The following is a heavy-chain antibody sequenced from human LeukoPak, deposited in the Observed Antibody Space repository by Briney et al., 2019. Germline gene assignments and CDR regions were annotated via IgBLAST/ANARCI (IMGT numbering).Heavy chain of an antibody. J-gene: IGHJ4*02. Sequence: SETLSLTCTVSGGSISSYYWSWIRQPPGQGLEWIGYISYSGSTNYNPSLKSRVTISVDTSKNQFSLKLSSVTAADTAVYYCAKYVWGSYPTFEDYWGQGTLVTVSS. CDR1: GGSISSYY. CDR3: AKYVWGSYPTFEDY. D-gene: IGHD3-16*02. V-gene: IGHV4-59*01. CDR2: ISYSGST.